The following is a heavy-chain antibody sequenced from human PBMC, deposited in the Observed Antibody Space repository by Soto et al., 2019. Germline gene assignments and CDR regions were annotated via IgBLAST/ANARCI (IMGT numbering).Heavy chain of an antibody. Sequence: QLQLQESGPGLVKPSETLSLTCTVSGGSISSSSYYWGWIRQSPGKGLEWLGRIYYSGSTYYNPSLKSRVTISVDTSKNQFSLKLSSVTAADTAVYYCARRSYYGDYGPFDYWGQGTLVTVSS. CDR3: ARRSYYGDYGPFDY. J-gene: IGHJ4*02. CDR2: IYYSGST. D-gene: IGHD4-17*01. CDR1: GGSISSSSYY. V-gene: IGHV4-39*01.